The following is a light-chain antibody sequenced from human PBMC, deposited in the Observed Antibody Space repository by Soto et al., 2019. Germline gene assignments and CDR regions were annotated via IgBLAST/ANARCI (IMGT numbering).Light chain of an antibody. CDR2: GAS. J-gene: IGKJ2*01. CDR1: QSVSTRY. V-gene: IGKV3-20*01. CDR3: HQFGSSPLAFT. Sequence: ESMLTQSPGTLSLSPGERATLSCRASQSVSTRYLAWYQQKPGQAPRLLIYGASIRAAGIPDRFSGSGSGTDXTXXXSRXXXXXFAVYYCHQFGSSPLAFTFGQGTKLEI.